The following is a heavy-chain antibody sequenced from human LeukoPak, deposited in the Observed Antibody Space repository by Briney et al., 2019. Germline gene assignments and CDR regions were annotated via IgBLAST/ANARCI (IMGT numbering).Heavy chain of an antibody. CDR2: ISGSSNYI. J-gene: IGHJ4*02. D-gene: IGHD5-24*01. V-gene: IGHV3-21*01. CDR3: ARGRDIEMATQSTVPIYDY. CDR1: GFTFSDYT. Sequence: GGSLRLSCAASGFTFSDYTMNWVRLAPGKGLEGVSSISGSSNYIYYADSVKGRFTISRGNAKNSLYLHMNSQRVEDTAGYYWARGRDIEMATQSTVPIYDYWGQGTLITVSS.